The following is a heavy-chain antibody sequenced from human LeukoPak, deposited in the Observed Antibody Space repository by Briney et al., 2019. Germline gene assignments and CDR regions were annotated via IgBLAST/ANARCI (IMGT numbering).Heavy chain of an antibody. Sequence: ASVKVSCKASGYTFISYDINWVRQATGQGLEWMGWMNPNSGNTGYAQKFQGRVTMTRSTPINTAYMELSSLTSDDTAVYYCARLGEYSNWFDPWGQGTLVIVSS. CDR3: ARLGEYSNWFDP. D-gene: IGHD3-16*01. J-gene: IGHJ5*02. V-gene: IGHV1-8*01. CDR2: MNPNSGNT. CDR1: GYTFISYD.